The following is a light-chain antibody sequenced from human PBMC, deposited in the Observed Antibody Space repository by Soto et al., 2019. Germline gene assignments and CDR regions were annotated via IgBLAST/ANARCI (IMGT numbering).Light chain of an antibody. Sequence: EIVLTQSPGTLSLSPGERATLSCRASQSVSSNYLAWYQQKPGQAPRLLMSGATSRATGIPDRFSGSGFGTDFTLTISKLEPEDFAGYYCQQYGSSGTFGQGTKV. J-gene: IGKJ1*01. CDR3: QQYGSSGT. CDR2: GAT. V-gene: IGKV3-20*01. CDR1: QSVSSNY.